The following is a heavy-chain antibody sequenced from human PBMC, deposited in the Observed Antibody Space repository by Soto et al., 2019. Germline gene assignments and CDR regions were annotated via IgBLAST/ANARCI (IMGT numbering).Heavy chain of an antibody. V-gene: IGHV3-73*01. Sequence: GESLKISCAASGFTFSGSAMHWVRQASGKGLEWVGRIRSKANSYATAYAASVKGRFTISRDDSKNTAYLQMNSLKTEDTAVYYCTRLGEDTAMVTPYYYYYMDVWGKGTTVTVSS. CDR1: GFTFSGSA. CDR2: IRSKANSYAT. D-gene: IGHD5-18*01. CDR3: TRLGEDTAMVTPYYYYYMDV. J-gene: IGHJ6*03.